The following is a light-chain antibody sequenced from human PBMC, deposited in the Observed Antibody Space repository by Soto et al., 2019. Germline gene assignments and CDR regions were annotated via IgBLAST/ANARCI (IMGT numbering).Light chain of an antibody. Sequence: EIVLTQSPGTLSLSPGERATLSCRASQSVSSNYLAWYQQKPGQAPRLLIYDAFSRATGIADRFSGSGSGTDFTLTISRLEPEDFAVYYCQQYGSSLGVTFGQGTKVEIK. CDR3: QQYGSSLGVT. V-gene: IGKV3-20*01. CDR1: QSVSSNY. CDR2: DAF. J-gene: IGKJ1*01.